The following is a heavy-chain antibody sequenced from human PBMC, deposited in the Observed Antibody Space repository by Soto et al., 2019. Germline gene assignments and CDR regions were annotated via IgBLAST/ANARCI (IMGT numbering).Heavy chain of an antibody. CDR1: GGSFSGYY. CDR2: INHSGST. D-gene: IGHD4-17*01. Sequence: QVQLQQWGAGLLKPSETLSLTCAVYGGSFSGYYWSWIRQSPEKGLEWIGEINHSGSTNNNPSLKNRVTISVDTSKSQFSLKLSSVTAADTAVYYCARGSRGGDYVLDYWGHGILVTVSS. CDR3: ARGSRGGDYVLDY. J-gene: IGHJ4*01. V-gene: IGHV4-34*01.